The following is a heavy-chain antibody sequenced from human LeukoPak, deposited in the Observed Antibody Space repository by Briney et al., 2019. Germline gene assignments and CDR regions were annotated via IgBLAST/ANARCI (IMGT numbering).Heavy chain of an antibody. CDR3: AKTTTGYSSGRYPAWPIDY. CDR2: IFGSGGSA. CDR1: GFTFRSYA. D-gene: IGHD2-15*01. V-gene: IGHV3-23*01. J-gene: IGHJ4*02. Sequence: GGSLRLSCAASGFTFRSYAMYWVRQAPGKGLEWVSGIFGSGGSAHYADCVKGRFTISRDNSKNTVYLQMDSLRAEDTATYYCAKTTTGYSSGRYPAWPIDYWGQGTLVTVSS.